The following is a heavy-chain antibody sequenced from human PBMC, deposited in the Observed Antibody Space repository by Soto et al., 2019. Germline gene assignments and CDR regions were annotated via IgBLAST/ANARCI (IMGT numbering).Heavy chain of an antibody. J-gene: IGHJ4*02. Sequence: VKFSCNASGFTFTSSAVQCGRQSRGQRLEGRGWIVVGSGNTNYAQKFQERVTITRDMSTSTAYMELSSLRSEDTAVYYCAADASTGQLELGIEYWGQGTLVTV. CDR2: IVVGSGNT. V-gene: IGHV1-58*01. CDR3: AADASTGQLELGIEY. D-gene: IGHD1-1*01. CDR1: GFTFTSSA.